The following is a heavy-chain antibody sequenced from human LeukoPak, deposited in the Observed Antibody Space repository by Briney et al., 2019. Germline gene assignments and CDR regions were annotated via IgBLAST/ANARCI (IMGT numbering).Heavy chain of an antibody. Sequence: PGGSLGLSCAASGFTFSSYAMSWVRQAPGKGLGWVSAISGSGGSTYYADSVKGRFTISRDNSKNTLYLQMNSLRAEDTAVYYCAKMVAVVEPAFDYWGQGTLVTVSS. CDR3: AKMVAVVEPAFDY. J-gene: IGHJ4*02. V-gene: IGHV3-23*01. CDR1: GFTFSSYA. D-gene: IGHD3-22*01. CDR2: ISGSGGST.